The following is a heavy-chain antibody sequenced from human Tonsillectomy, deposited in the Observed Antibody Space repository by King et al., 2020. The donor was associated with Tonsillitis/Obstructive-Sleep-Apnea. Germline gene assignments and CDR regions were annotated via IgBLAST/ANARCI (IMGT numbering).Heavy chain of an antibody. V-gene: IGHV1-24*01. CDR2: FDPEDGET. CDR3: ATDPNYDFLTGYYKTLNAFEI. Sequence: QLVQSGAEVKKPGASVKVSCQVSGYTLTELSIHWVRQAPGKGLEWMGGFDPEDGETIHTQKFQGRVTVTEDTSTDTAYMELRSLRSEDTAVYYCATDPNYDFLTGYYKTLNAFEIWGEGTMVTVSS. J-gene: IGHJ3*02. D-gene: IGHD3-9*01. CDR1: GYTLTELS.